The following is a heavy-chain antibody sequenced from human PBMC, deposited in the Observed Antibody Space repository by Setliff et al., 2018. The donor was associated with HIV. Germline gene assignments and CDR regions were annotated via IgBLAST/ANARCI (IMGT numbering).Heavy chain of an antibody. V-gene: IGHV3-49*04. Sequence: GGSLRLSCTASGFMFGDYLMSWVRQAPGKGLEWIGFIRSKTFGGTAEYAASVKGRFTISRDDSISVAYLQLNSLKTDDTAVYYCTTDLGGSYHGWNYWGQGTLVTVSS. CDR3: TTDLGGSYHGWNY. D-gene: IGHD1-26*01. J-gene: IGHJ4*02. CDR1: GFMFGDYL. CDR2: IRSKTFGGTA.